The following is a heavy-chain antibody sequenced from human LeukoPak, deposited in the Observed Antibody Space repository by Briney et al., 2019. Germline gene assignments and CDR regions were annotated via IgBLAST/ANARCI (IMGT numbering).Heavy chain of an antibody. CDR2: FDPENGET. CDR3: ATRPRGGESGYYYAFDY. J-gene: IGHJ4*02. V-gene: IGHV1-24*01. D-gene: IGHD3-22*01. CDR1: GYTLTELS. Sequence: ASVKVSCKVSGYTLTELSMHWVRQAPGKGLEWMGGFDPENGETIYAQKFQGRVTMTEDTSTDTAYMELSSLRSEDTAVYYCATRPRGGESGYYYAFDYWGQGTLVTVSS.